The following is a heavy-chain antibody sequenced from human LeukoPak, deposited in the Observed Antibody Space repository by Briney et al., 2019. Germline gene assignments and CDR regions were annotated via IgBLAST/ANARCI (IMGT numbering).Heavy chain of an antibody. V-gene: IGHV1-18*01. D-gene: IGHD3-22*01. Sequence: ASVKVSCKASGYTFTSYGISWVRQAPGQGLEWMGWIRAYNGNTNYAQKLQGRVTMTTDTSTSTAYMELRSLRSDDTAVYYCARTNYYDSSGYPLDYWGQGTLVTVSS. CDR2: IRAYNGNT. CDR1: GYTFTSYG. J-gene: IGHJ4*02. CDR3: ARTNYYDSSGYPLDY.